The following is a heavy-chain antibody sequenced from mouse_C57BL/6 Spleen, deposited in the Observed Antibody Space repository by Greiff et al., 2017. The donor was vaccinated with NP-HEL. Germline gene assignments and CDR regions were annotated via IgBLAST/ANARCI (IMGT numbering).Heavy chain of an antibody. J-gene: IGHJ1*03. CDR1: GFTFSSYT. D-gene: IGHD2-4*01. CDR2: ISGGGGNT. Sequence: EVKLVESGGGLVKPGGSLKLSCAASGFTFSSYTMSWVRQTPEKRLEWVATISGGGGNTYYPDSVKGRFTISRDNAKNTLYLQMSSLRSEDTALYYCAGDYDGYWYFDVWGTGTTVTVSS. V-gene: IGHV5-9*01. CDR3: AGDYDGYWYFDV.